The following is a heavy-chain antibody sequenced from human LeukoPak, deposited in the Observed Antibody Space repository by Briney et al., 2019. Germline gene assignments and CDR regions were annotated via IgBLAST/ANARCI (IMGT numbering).Heavy chain of an antibody. V-gene: IGHV3-30*18. CDR1: GFTFSSYG. Sequence: PGRSLRLSCAASGFTFSSYGMHWVRQAPGKGLEWVAVISYDGSNKYYADSVKGRFTISRDNSKNTLYLQMNSLRAEDTAVYYCAKEGERANWYYFDYWGQGTLVTVSS. CDR3: AKEGERANWYYFDY. D-gene: IGHD7-27*01. J-gene: IGHJ4*02. CDR2: ISYDGSNK.